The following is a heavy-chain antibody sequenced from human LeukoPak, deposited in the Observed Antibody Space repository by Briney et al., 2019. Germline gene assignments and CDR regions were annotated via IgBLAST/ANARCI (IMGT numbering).Heavy chain of an antibody. J-gene: IGHJ5*02. D-gene: IGHD2-15*01. CDR3: ARDQGYCSGGSCLDWFDP. V-gene: IGHV4-59*01. Sequence: PSETLSLTCTVSGGSISTYYWSWIRQPPGKGLEWIGYIYYTGSTNYNPSLKSRVTISVDTSKNRFSLKLSSVTAADTAVYYCARDQGYCSGGSCLDWFDPWGQGTLVTVSS. CDR1: GGSISTYY. CDR2: IYYTGST.